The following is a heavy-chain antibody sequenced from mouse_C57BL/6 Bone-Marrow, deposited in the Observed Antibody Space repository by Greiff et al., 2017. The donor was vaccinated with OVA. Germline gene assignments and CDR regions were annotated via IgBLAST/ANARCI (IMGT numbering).Heavy chain of an antibody. CDR1: GYTFTSYW. J-gene: IGHJ4*01. D-gene: IGHD2-4*01. Sequence: QVQLQQPGAELVKPGASVKMSCKASGYTFTSYWITWVKQRPGQGLEWIGDIYPGSGSTNYNEKFKSKATLTVDTSSSTAYMQLSSLTSEDSAVYYCARREMINGLYYYAMDYWGQGTSVTVSS. CDR3: ARREMINGLYYYAMDY. CDR2: IYPGSGST. V-gene: IGHV1-55*01.